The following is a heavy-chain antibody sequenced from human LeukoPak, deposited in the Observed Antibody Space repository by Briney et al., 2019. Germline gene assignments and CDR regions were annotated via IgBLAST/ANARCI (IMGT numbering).Heavy chain of an antibody. J-gene: IGHJ4*02. CDR1: GGSISSSNW. Sequence: SETLSLTCAVSGGSISSSNWWSWVRQPPGKGLKWIGETYHSGSTNCNPSLKSRDTISVAESKIQFSRKLSSVTAADTPVYYFSSRTLFRYHFDYWAQGTVVTVST. V-gene: IGHV4-4*02. D-gene: IGHD1-14*01. CDR3: SSRTLFRYHFDY. CDR2: TYHSGST.